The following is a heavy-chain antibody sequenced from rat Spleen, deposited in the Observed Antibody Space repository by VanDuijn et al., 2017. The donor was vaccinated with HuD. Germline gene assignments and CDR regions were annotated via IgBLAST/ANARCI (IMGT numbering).Heavy chain of an antibody. CDR2: ISDDGSSA. J-gene: IGHJ3*01. CDR3: ARHGYGGYSGPFAY. V-gene: IGHV5-7*01. D-gene: IGHD1-11*01. CDR1: GFTFSDYY. Sequence: EVQLVESGGGLVQPGRSLKLSCAASGFTFSDYYMAWVRQAPKKGLEWVASISDDGSSAYYRDSVKGRFTISRDNAQSTLYLQRDSLRSEDTATYYCARHGYGGYSGPFAYWGQGTLVTVSS.